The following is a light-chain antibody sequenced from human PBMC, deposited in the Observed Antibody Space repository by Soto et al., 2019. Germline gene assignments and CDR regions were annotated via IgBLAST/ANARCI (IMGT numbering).Light chain of an antibody. Sequence: QPVLTQSSSASASLGSSVKLTCTLSSGHSSYIIAWHQQQPGKAPRYLMKVEGSGSYNKGSGVVDRFSGSSSGADRYLTISNLQFEDEADYYCETWDSSTRVFGGGTKLT. CDR2: VEGSGSY. J-gene: IGLJ3*02. CDR1: SGHSSYI. CDR3: ETWDSSTRV. V-gene: IGLV4-60*02.